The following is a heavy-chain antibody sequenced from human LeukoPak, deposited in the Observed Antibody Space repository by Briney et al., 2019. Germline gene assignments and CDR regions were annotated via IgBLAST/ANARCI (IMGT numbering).Heavy chain of an antibody. V-gene: IGHV3-23*01. CDR3: AKSRGIGDSSGYYFRTYYFDY. CDR1: GFTFSSYA. D-gene: IGHD3-22*01. J-gene: IGHJ4*02. Sequence: GGSLRLSCAASGFTFSSYAMSWVRQAPGKGLEWVSAISGSGGSTYYADSVKGRFTISRDNSKNTLYLQMNSLRAEDTAIYYCAKSRGIGDSSGYYFRTYYFDYWGQGTLVTVSS. CDR2: ISGSGGST.